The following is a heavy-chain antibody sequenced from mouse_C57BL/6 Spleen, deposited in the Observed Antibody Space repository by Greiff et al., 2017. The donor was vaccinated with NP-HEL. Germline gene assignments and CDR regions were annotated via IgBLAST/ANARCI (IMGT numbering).Heavy chain of an antibody. Sequence: EVMLVESGEGLVKPGGSLKLSCAASGFTFSSYAMSWVRQTPEKRLEWVAYISSGGDYIYYADPVKGRFTISRDNTRNTLYLQMSSLKSEDTAMYYCTTIYYDYDWFAYWGQGTLVTVSA. V-gene: IGHV5-9-1*02. J-gene: IGHJ3*01. D-gene: IGHD2-4*01. CDR2: ISSGGDYI. CDR3: TTIYYDYDWFAY. CDR1: GFTFSSYA.